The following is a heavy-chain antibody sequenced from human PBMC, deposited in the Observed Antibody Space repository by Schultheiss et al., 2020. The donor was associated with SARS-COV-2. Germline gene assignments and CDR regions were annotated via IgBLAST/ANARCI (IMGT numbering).Heavy chain of an antibody. D-gene: IGHD3-10*01. Sequence: ASVKVSCKASGYTFTSYGISWVRQAPGQGLEWMGWISAYNGNTNYAQKLQGRVTMTTDTSTSTAYMELRSLRSDDTAVYYCASLGITMVRGVKHHYGMDVWGQGTTVTVSS. CDR2: ISAYNGNT. CDR1: GYTFTSYG. V-gene: IGHV1-18*01. CDR3: ASLGITMVRGVKHHYGMDV. J-gene: IGHJ6*02.